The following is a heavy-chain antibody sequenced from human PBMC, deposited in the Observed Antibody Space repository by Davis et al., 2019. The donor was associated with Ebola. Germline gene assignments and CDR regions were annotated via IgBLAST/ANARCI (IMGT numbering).Heavy chain of an antibody. D-gene: IGHD3-10*01. J-gene: IGHJ6*04. CDR2: ISYDGSNK. V-gene: IGHV3-30-3*01. CDR3: ARANLGSGSYYYPWYYYGMDV. CDR1: GFTFSSYA. Sequence: PGGSLRLSCAASGFTFSSYAMHWVRQAPGKGLEWVAVISYDGSNKYYADSVKGRFTVSRDNSKNALYLQMNSLRPEDTAVYYCARANLGSGSYYYPWYYYGMDVWGKGTTVTVSS.